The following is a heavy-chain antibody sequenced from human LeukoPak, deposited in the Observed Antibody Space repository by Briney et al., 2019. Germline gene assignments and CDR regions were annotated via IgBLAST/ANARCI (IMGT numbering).Heavy chain of an antibody. CDR3: ARMPSTEIYYFYYMDV. CDR2: IRPNAVST. CDR1: GFTFSSYT. V-gene: IGHV3-23*01. D-gene: IGHD2-2*01. J-gene: IGHJ6*03. Sequence: PGGSLRLSCGDSGFTFSSYTMNWVRQAPGKGLEWVAGIRPNAVSTYYADSVKGRFTISRDNSKNTVYLQMDSLGTEDTAVYYCARMPSTEIYYFYYMDVWGKGTTVTVSS.